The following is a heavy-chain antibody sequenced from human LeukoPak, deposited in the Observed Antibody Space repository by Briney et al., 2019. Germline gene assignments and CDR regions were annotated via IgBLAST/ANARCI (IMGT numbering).Heavy chain of an antibody. D-gene: IGHD3-10*01. J-gene: IGHJ4*02. Sequence: QSGGSLRLSCAASGFTFSSYGMHWVRQAPGKGLEWVAFIRYGGSNKYYADSVKGRFTISRDNSKNTLYLQMNSLRAEDTAVYYCAKVPREFPPDYWGQGTLVTVSS. CDR2: IRYGGSNK. CDR3: AKVPREFPPDY. CDR1: GFTFSSYG. V-gene: IGHV3-30*02.